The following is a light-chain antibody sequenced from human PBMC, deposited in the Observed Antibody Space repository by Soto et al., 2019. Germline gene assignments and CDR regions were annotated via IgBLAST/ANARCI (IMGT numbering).Light chain of an antibody. CDR3: AAWDDSLYAWF. J-gene: IGLJ2*01. V-gene: IGLV1-44*01. CDR1: SSNIGSNT. Sequence: QSVLTQPPSASGTPGQRVTISCSGSSSNIGSNTVNWYQQLPGTAPNLLIYSNNQRPSGVPDRFSGSKSGTSASLAISGLQSEDEADYYCAAWDDSLYAWFFGGGTKLTVL. CDR2: SNN.